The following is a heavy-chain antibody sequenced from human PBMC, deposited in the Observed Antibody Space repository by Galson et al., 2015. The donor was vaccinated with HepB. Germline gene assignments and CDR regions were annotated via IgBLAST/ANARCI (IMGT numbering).Heavy chain of an antibody. Sequence: SLRLSCAGSGSDFGDYAMGWVRQAPGQGLEWVGFIRSRAFRETTEYAASVRGAFTISRDDSSRIVYLHMNRLQTVDTAVYYCTRVRSIHPPGYYYFEHWGRGTLVTVSS. J-gene: IGHJ4*02. CDR1: GSDFGDYA. CDR2: IRSRAFRETT. CDR3: TRVRSIHPPGYYYFEH. V-gene: IGHV3-49*04. D-gene: IGHD3-3*01.